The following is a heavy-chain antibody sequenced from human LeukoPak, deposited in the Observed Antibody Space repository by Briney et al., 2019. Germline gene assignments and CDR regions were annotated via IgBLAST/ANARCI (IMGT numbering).Heavy chain of an antibody. CDR3: ARSIGYSSSWYDY. V-gene: IGHV3-21*01. J-gene: IGHJ4*02. Sequence: GGSLRLSCAASGFTFSSYSMNWVRQAPGKGLEWVSSISSSSSYIYYADSVKGRFTTSRDNAKNSLYLQMNSLRAEDTAVYYCARSIGYSSSWYDYWGQGTLVTVSS. D-gene: IGHD6-13*01. CDR2: ISSSSSYI. CDR1: GFTFSSYS.